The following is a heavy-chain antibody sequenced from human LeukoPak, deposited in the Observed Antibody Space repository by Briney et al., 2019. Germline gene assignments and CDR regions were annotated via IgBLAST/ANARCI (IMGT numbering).Heavy chain of an antibody. CDR3: ASTRYYDYVWGSYRPLYYFDY. V-gene: IGHV4-59*01. J-gene: IGHJ4*02. D-gene: IGHD3-16*02. CDR2: IHSSGST. Sequence: PSETLSLTCTVSGGSISNYYWSWIRQPPGKGLEWIGYIHSSGSTNYNPSLKSRVTISVDTSKNQFSLKLSSVTAADTAVYYCASTRYYDYVWGSYRPLYYFDYWGQGTLVTVSS. CDR1: GGSISNYY.